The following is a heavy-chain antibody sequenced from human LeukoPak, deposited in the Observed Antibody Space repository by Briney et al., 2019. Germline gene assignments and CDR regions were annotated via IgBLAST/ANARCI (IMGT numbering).Heavy chain of an antibody. Sequence: GASVKVSCKASGGTFSSYAISWVRQAPGQGLEWMGGIIPIFGTANYAQKFQGRVTITADESTSTAYMELSSLRSEDTAVYYCARGQWFGELSHLYYYYYGMDVWGQGTTVTVSS. V-gene: IGHV1-69*13. CDR1: GGTFSSYA. D-gene: IGHD3-10*01. CDR3: ARGQWFGELSHLYYYYYGMDV. J-gene: IGHJ6*02. CDR2: IIPIFGTA.